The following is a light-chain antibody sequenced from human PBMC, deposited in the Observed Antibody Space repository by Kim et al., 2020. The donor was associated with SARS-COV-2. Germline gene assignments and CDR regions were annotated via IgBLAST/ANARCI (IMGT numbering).Light chain of an antibody. CDR2: YDT. CDR3: QVWDSSISQVL. J-gene: IGLJ3*02. CDR1: NIEAKS. Sequence: SYELTHPPSVSVAPGETASITCGGDNIEAKSVHWYQQMPGQAPLLVIYYDTDRPSGIPERFSGSNSGNTATLTISRVEAGDEAEFFCQVWDSSISQVLFGGGTQLTVL. V-gene: IGLV3-21*04.